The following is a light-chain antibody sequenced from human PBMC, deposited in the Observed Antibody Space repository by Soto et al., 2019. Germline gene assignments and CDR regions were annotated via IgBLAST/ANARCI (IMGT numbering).Light chain of an antibody. V-gene: IGKV3-20*01. J-gene: IGKJ1*01. CDR3: QQSASLWT. CDR2: GTS. Sequence: EIVLTQSPGTLSLSPGERATLSCRASQSVSSSYLAWYQQKPGQAPRLLIYGTSSRATGIPDRFSGSGSGTDFTLTISRLEPEDFAVYYCQQSASLWTFGQGTNVEIK. CDR1: QSVSSSY.